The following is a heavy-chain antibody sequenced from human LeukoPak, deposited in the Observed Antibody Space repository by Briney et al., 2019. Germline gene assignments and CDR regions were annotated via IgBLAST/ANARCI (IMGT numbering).Heavy chain of an antibody. J-gene: IGHJ4*02. D-gene: IGHD6-13*01. V-gene: IGHV3-74*01. CDR2: INSDGSRT. CDR3: ASSAAAGPFDY. Sequence: GGSLRLSCEASGFTFSRYWMHWVRQAPGKGLVWVSRINSDGSRTTYADSVRGRFTISRDNAKNSLYLQMNSLRAEDTAVYYCASSAAAGPFDYWGQGTLVTVSS. CDR1: GFTFSRYW.